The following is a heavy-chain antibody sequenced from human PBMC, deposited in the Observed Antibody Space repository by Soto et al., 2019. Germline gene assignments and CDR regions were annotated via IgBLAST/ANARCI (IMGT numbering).Heavy chain of an antibody. D-gene: IGHD1-26*01. V-gene: IGHV3-23*01. CDR3: AKSEETGFSGSYGMDV. CDR1: GFTFSSYA. J-gene: IGHJ6*02. CDR2: ISGSGGST. Sequence: GGSLRLSCADSGFTFSSYAMSWVRQAPGKGLEWVSAISGSGGSTYYADSVKGRFTISRDNSKNTLYLQMNSLRAEDTAVYYCAKSEETGFSGSYGMDVWGQGTTVTVSS.